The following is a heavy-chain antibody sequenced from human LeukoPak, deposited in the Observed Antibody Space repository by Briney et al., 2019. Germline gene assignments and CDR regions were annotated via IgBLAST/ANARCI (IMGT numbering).Heavy chain of an antibody. V-gene: IGHV3-48*01. D-gene: IGHD5-12*01. CDR3: ARDYEWLRF. Sequence: GGSLRLSCAASGFTFSSYSMNWVRQAPGKGLEWVSYISSSSSTIYYADSVKGRFTTSRDNAKNSLYLQMNSLRAEDTAVYYCARDYEWLRFWGQGTLVTVSS. J-gene: IGHJ4*02. CDR2: ISSSSSTI. CDR1: GFTFSSYS.